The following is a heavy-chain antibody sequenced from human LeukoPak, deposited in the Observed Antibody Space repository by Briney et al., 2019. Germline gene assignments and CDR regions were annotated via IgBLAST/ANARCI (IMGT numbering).Heavy chain of an antibody. Sequence: SETLSLTCTVSDGSISSYYWSWIRQPPGKGLEWIGYIYYSGSTNYNPSLKSRVTISVDTSKNQFSLKLSSVTAADTAVYYCARGPGELRRREPFDYWGQGTLVTVSS. J-gene: IGHJ4*02. CDR3: ARGPGELRRREPFDY. CDR2: IYYSGST. D-gene: IGHD1-7*01. V-gene: IGHV4-59*01. CDR1: DGSISSYY.